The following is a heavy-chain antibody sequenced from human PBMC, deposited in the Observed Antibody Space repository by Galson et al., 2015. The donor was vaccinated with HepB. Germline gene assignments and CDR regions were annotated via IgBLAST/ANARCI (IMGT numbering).Heavy chain of an antibody. Sequence: SLRLSCAASGFTFSSYAMHWVRQAPGKGLEYVSAISSNGGSTYYADSVKGRFTISRDNSKNTLYLQMGSLRAEDMAVYYCARSPYSSSWYWLDYWGQGTLVTVSS. CDR3: ARSPYSSSWYWLDY. CDR2: ISSNGGST. D-gene: IGHD6-13*01. V-gene: IGHV3-64*02. J-gene: IGHJ4*02. CDR1: GFTFSSYA.